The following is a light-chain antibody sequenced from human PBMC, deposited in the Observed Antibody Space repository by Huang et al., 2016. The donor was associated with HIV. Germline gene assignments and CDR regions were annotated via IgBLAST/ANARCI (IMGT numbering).Light chain of an antibody. CDR3: QQSYNSWT. CDR1: QSIGNY. CDR2: GSS. V-gene: IGKV1-39*01. Sequence: DIQMTQSPSSLSASVGDRVTVTCRASQSIGNYLNWYQQKPGKAPKLLIYGSSSVQSGVPSRVSGSGSGTVFILSITSLQPEDFATYYCQQSYNSWTFGQGTKVDIK. J-gene: IGKJ1*01.